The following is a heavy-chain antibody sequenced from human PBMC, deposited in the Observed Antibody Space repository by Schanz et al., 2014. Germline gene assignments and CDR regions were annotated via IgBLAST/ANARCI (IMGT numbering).Heavy chain of an antibody. D-gene: IGHD3-3*01. CDR1: GFIVSSTY. J-gene: IGHJ4*02. Sequence: QVQLVESGGDLVQPGGSQRLSCAASGFIVSSTYMTWVRQAPGKGLEWVSYISSSGSYTNYADSVKGRFTISRDNAKNSLYLQMNSLTAEDTAVYYCARGVRIDYWGQGTLVTVSS. CDR2: ISSSGSYT. CDR3: ARGVRIDY. V-gene: IGHV3-11*06.